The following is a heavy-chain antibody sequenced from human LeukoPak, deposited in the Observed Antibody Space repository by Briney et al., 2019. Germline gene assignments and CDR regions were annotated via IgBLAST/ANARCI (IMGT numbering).Heavy chain of an antibody. D-gene: IGHD4-17*01. CDR1: GGSFSGYY. V-gene: IGHV4-34*09. J-gene: IGHJ3*02. CDR2: IYYSGST. Sequence: PSETLSLTCAVYGGSFSGYYWSWIRQPPGKGLEWIGYIYYSGSTYYNPSLKRRVTISVDTSKNQFSLKVSSVTAADTAVYYCARATASPRIFDIWGQGIMVTVSS. CDR3: ARATASPRIFDI.